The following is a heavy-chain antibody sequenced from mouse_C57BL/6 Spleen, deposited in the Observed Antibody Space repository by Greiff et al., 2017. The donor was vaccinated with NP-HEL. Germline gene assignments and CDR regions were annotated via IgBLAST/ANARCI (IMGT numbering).Heavy chain of an antibody. D-gene: IGHD4-1*01. CDR3: ARGDLTGSWFAY. CDR2: INPSSGYT. J-gene: IGHJ3*01. CDR1: GYTFTSYT. V-gene: IGHV1-4*01. Sequence: QVHVKQSGAELARPGASVKMSCKASGYTFTSYTMHWVKQRPGQGLEWIGYINPSSGYTKYNQKFKDKATLTADKSSSTAYMQLSSLTSEDSAVYYCARGDLTGSWFAYWGQGTLVTVSA.